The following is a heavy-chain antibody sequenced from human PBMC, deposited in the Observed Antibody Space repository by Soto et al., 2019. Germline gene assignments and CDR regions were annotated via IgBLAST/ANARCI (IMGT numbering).Heavy chain of an antibody. CDR3: ARNGNYYHSSAMNWLDP. CDR1: GYTFTSYG. J-gene: IGHJ5*02. D-gene: IGHD3-22*01. V-gene: IGHV1-18*04. CDR2: ISAYNGNT. Sequence: ASVKVSCKASGYTFTSYGISWVRQAPGQGLEWMGWISAYNGNTNYAQKLQGRVTMTTDTSTSTAYMELRSLRSDDTAVYYCARNGNYYHSSAMNWLDPCGQGTLVTVYS.